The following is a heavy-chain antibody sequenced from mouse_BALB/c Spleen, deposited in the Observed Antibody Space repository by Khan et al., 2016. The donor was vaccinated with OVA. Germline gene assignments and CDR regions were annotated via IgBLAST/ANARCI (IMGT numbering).Heavy chain of an antibody. CDR3: ARSYYRYDDYFDY. V-gene: IGHV1S135*01. D-gene: IGHD2-14*01. Sequence: MQLEESGPELEKPGASVKISCKASGYSFTGYNMNWVKQSNGKSLEWIGNVDPYYGGTSYNQKFKGKATLTVDKSSSTAYMQLKSLTSEDSAVYYCARSYYRYDDYFDYWGQGTTLTGSS. CDR2: VDPYYGGT. CDR1: GYSFTGYN. J-gene: IGHJ2*01.